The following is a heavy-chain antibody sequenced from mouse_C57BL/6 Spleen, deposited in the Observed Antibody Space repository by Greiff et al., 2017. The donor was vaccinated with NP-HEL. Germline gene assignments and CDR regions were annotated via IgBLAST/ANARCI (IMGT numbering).Heavy chain of an antibody. CDR1: GYTFTDYN. D-gene: IGHD1-1*01. CDR2: INPNNGGT. CDR3: ARATGSSPTLYFDV. Sequence: EVKLVESGPELVKPGASVKIPCKASGYTFTDYNMDWVKQSHGKSLEWIGDINPNNGGTIYNQKFKGKATLPVDKSSSTAYMELRILTSEDTAVYYCARATGSSPTLYFDVWGTGTTVTVSS. J-gene: IGHJ1*03. V-gene: IGHV1-18*01.